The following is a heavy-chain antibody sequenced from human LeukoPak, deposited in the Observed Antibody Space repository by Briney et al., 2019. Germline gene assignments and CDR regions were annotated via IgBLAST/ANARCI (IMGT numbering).Heavy chain of an antibody. V-gene: IGHV3-30*04. J-gene: IGHJ4*02. Sequence: GRSLRLSCAASGFTFSSYAMHWVHQAPGKGLEWVAVISYDGSNKYYADSVKGRFTISRDNSKNTLYLQMNSLRAEDTAVYYCARDRYYYDSSGYYHYFDYWGQGTLVTVSS. CDR2: ISYDGSNK. CDR1: GFTFSSYA. CDR3: ARDRYYYDSSGYYHYFDY. D-gene: IGHD3-22*01.